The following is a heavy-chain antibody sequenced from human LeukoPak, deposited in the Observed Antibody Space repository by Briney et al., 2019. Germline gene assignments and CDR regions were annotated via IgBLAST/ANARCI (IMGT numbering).Heavy chain of an antibody. CDR1: GFTFSDYY. J-gene: IGHJ3*02. Sequence: PGGSLRLSCAASGFTFSDYYMSWIRQAPGKGLEWVSYISSSSSYTNYADSVKGRFTISRDNAENSLYLQMNSLRAEDTAVYYCAREQGPNSSGWYGSDAFDIWGQGTMVTVSS. CDR2: ISSSSSYT. CDR3: AREQGPNSSGWYGSDAFDI. V-gene: IGHV3-11*05. D-gene: IGHD6-19*01.